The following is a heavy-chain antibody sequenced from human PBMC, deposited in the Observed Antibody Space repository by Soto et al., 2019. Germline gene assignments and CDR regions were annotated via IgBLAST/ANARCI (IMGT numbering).Heavy chain of an antibody. CDR2: TYYRSKWYN. CDR3: ARARGRGYSSSWRPNFDY. J-gene: IGHJ4*02. CDR1: GDSVSSNSAA. D-gene: IGHD6-13*01. V-gene: IGHV6-1*01. Sequence: SQTLSLTCAISGDSVSSNSAAWNWIRQSPSRGLEWLGRTYYRSKWYNDYAVSVKSRITINPDTSKNQFSLQLSSVTPADTAVDYCARARGRGYSSSWRPNFDYWGQGTLVTVSS.